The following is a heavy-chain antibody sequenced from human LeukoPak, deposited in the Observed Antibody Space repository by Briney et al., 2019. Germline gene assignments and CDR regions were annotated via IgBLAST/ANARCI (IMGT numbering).Heavy chain of an antibody. V-gene: IGHV4-4*07. CDR3: ARDYPSGSYWYFDL. D-gene: IGHD1-26*01. Sequence: KPSETLSLTCTVSGGSISSYYWSWIRQPAGKGLEWIGRIYTSGSTNYNPSLKSRVTMSVDTSKNQFSLKLSSVTAADTAVYYCARDYPSGSYWYFDLWGRGTLVTVSS. CDR1: GGSISSYY. CDR2: IYTSGST. J-gene: IGHJ2*01.